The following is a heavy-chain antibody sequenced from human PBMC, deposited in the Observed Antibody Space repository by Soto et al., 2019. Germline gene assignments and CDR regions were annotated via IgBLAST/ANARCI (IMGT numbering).Heavy chain of an antibody. V-gene: IGHV3-48*02. CDR3: ARDYESGYAGGGWNDAFDI. D-gene: IGHD5-12*01. Sequence: EVQLVESGGGLVQPGGSLRLSCAASGFTFSSYSMNWVRQAPGKGLEWVSYISSSSSTIYYADSVKGRFTISRDNAKNSLYLQMNSLRDEDTAVYYCARDYESGYAGGGWNDAFDIWGQGTMVTVSS. CDR2: ISSSSSTI. J-gene: IGHJ3*02. CDR1: GFTFSSYS.